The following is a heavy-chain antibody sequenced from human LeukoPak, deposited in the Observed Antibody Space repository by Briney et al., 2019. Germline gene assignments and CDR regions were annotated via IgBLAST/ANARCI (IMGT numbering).Heavy chain of an antibody. D-gene: IGHD3-3*01. Sequence: SETLSLTCAVHGGSFSGYYWSWIRQPPGKGLEWIGEINHSGSTNYNPSLKSRVTISVDTSKNQFSLKLSSVTAADTAVYYCARGECGYDFWSGYCSFDYWGQGTLVTVSS. V-gene: IGHV4-34*01. CDR3: ARGECGYDFWSGYCSFDY. CDR1: GGSFSGYY. J-gene: IGHJ4*02. CDR2: INHSGST.